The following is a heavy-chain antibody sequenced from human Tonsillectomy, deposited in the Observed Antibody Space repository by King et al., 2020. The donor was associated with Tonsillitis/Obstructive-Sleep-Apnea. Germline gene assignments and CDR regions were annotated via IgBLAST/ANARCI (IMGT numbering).Heavy chain of an antibody. Sequence: EVQLVESGGGLVRPGGSLRLSCAASGFTFSSYAMSWVRQAPGKGLEWVSAISGTDGSTYYADSVRGRFTISRDNSKNTLYLQMNRLRAEDTAVYYCAKAKLEPHVAPDDAFDIWGQGTMVTVPS. J-gene: IGHJ3*02. CDR1: GFTFSSYA. V-gene: IGHV3-23*04. CDR2: ISGTDGST. D-gene: IGHD1-14*01. CDR3: AKAKLEPHVAPDDAFDI.